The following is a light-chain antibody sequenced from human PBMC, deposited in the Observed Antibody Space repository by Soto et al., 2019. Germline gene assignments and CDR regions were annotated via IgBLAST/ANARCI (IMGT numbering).Light chain of an antibody. CDR1: SSDIGGYNY. Sequence: QSALTQPASVSGSPGQSITLSCTGTSSDIGGYNYVSWYQQHPGEAPKLMIFEVNNRPSGVSHRFSGSKSGNTASLTISGLQAEDEADYYCSSYTSSSTSVFGGGTKVT. CDR3: SSYTSSSTSV. J-gene: IGLJ1*01. V-gene: IGLV2-14*01. CDR2: EVN.